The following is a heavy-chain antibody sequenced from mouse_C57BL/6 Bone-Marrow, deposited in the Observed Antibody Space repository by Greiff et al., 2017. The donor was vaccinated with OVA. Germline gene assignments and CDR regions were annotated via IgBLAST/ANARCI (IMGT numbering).Heavy chain of an antibody. Sequence: EVQLVESGGGLVKPGGSLKLSCAASGFTFSDYGMHWVRQAPEKGLEWVAYISSGSSTIYYADTVKGRFTISRDNAKNTLFLQMTSLRSEDTAMYYCARNDGFFYWYAMDYWGQGTSVTVSS. CDR1: GFTFSDYG. D-gene: IGHD2-3*01. J-gene: IGHJ4*01. V-gene: IGHV5-17*01. CDR2: ISSGSSTI. CDR3: ARNDGFFYWYAMDY.